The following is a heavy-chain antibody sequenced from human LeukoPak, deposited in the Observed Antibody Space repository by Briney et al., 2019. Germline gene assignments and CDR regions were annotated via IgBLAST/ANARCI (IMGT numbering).Heavy chain of an antibody. CDR3: ARTQGWGTVRTGYYYGMDV. D-gene: IGHD4-11*01. CDR1: GGSISGSY. Sequence: SETLSLTCTVSGGSISGSYWSWIRQPPGKGLEWIGYIYYSETYYNPSLKSRVTIPLDTSKNQFSLKLRFVTAADTAVYYCARTQGWGTVRTGYYYGMDVWGQGTTVTVSS. CDR2: IYYSET. V-gene: IGHV4-59*08. J-gene: IGHJ6*02.